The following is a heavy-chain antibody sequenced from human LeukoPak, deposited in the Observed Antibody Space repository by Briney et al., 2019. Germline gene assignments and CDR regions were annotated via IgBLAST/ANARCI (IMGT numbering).Heavy chain of an antibody. CDR3: ARDWRPYYDFWSGPPEV. D-gene: IGHD3-3*01. J-gene: IGHJ6*04. CDR1: GGSISSSSYY. V-gene: IGHV4-39*07. CDR2: IYTSGST. Sequence: SETLSLTCTVSGGSISSSSYYWGWIRQPPGKGLEWIGRIYTSGSTNYNPSLKSRVTMSVDTSKNQFSLKLSSVTAADTAVYYCARDWRPYYDFWSGPPEVWGKGTTVTVSS.